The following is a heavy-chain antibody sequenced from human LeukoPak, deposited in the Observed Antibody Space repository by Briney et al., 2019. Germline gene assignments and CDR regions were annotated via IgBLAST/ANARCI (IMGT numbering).Heavy chain of an antibody. J-gene: IGHJ6*02. D-gene: IGHD3-10*01. CDR1: GYSFTNYW. V-gene: IGHV5-51*01. CDR2: IYPDDSDT. CDR3: TKGVSGTYFGMDV. Sequence: KAGESLKISCMGSGYSFTNYWIAWVRQMPGKGLEWMGIIYPDDSDTTYSPSFEGQVTVSADKSISTAYLQWSSLKASDTAVYYCTKGVSGTYFGMDVWGQGTTVTVSS.